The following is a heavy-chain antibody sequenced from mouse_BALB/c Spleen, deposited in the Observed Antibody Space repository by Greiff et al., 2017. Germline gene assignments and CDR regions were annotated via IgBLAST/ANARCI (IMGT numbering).Heavy chain of an antibody. V-gene: IGHV1-9*01. J-gene: IGHJ4*01. CDR3: ARGATTNAMDY. CDR1: GYTFSSYW. D-gene: IGHD2-12*01. Sequence: VKLVESGAELMKPGASVKISCKATGYTFSSYWIEWVKQRPGHGLEWIGEILPGSGSTNYNEKFKGKATFTADTSSNTAYMQLSSLTSEDSAVYYCARGATTNAMDYWGQGTSVTVSS. CDR2: ILPGSGST.